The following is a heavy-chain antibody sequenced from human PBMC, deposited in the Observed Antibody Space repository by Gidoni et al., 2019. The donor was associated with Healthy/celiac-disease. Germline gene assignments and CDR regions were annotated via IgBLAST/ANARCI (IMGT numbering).Heavy chain of an antibody. J-gene: IGHJ4*02. V-gene: IGHV1-2*02. CDR3: ARDKPWGQLVPFDY. Sequence: VQLVQSGAEVKKPGASVKVSCKASGYTFTGYYMPWVRQAPGQGLEWMGWTNPNSGGTNYAQKFQGRVTMTRDTSISTAYMELSRLRSDDTAVYYCARDKPWGQLVPFDYWGQGTLVTVSS. CDR1: GYTFTGYY. CDR2: TNPNSGGT. D-gene: IGHD6-6*01.